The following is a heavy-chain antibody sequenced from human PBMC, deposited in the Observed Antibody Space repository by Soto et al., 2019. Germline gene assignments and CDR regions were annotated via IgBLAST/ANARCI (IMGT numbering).Heavy chain of an antibody. J-gene: IGHJ4*02. D-gene: IGHD6-13*01. CDR3: ARGRSSTYLTGYYFYY. V-gene: IGHV4-59*01. Sequence: QVQLQESGPGLVKPSETLSLTCTVSDGSISSYYWNWIRQPPGKGLEWIGNTYYSGSTDYNPSLKSRVTISVDTSKNWVSLNLYSVTAADTAVYFCARGRSSTYLTGYYFYYWGQGTLVTVSS. CDR2: TYYSGST. CDR1: DGSISSYY.